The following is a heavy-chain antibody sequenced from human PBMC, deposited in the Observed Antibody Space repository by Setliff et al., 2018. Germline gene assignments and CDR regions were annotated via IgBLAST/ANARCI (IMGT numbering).Heavy chain of an antibody. CDR1: GFTFSNYG. J-gene: IGHJ3*02. D-gene: IGHD3-3*01. CDR2: IWNDGSTK. CDR3: ARDILWDVERFTFGVVNDAFDI. Sequence: PGGSLRLSCVASGFTFSNYGMHWVRQAPGKGLEWVALIWNDGSTKFYGDSVKGRFTISRDNAKNSLYLQMNGLRAADTAVYYCARDILWDVERFTFGVVNDAFDIWGQGTMVTVSS. V-gene: IGHV3-33*01.